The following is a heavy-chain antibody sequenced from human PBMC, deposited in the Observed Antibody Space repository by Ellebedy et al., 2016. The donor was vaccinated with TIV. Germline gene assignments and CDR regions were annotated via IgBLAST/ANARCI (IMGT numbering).Heavy chain of an antibody. CDR3: ARNRGSGIVVGDS. Sequence: GGSLRLSXAASGLTFSRHWMRWVRQAPGKGLEWVANIKPDGSEKNYVDSVMGRFTISRDNAKNSLYLQMNSLRVEDTAVYFCARNRGSGIVVGDSWGQGTLVTVSS. CDR2: IKPDGSEK. V-gene: IGHV3-7*02. J-gene: IGHJ4*02. CDR1: GLTFSRHW. D-gene: IGHD3-10*01.